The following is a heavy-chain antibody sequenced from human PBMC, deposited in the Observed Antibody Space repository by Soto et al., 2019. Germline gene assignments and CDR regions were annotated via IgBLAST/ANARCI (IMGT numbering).Heavy chain of an antibody. V-gene: IGHV3-21*01. J-gene: IGHJ4*02. CDR3: ARARYSRSLYYFDY. CDR2: SSSSSSYI. Sequence: PGGSLRLSCAASGFTFSSYSMNWVRQAPGKGLEWVSSSSSSSSYIYYADSWKGRFTISRGNAKNSLYLQTHSLRVQDTAVYYCARARYSRSLYYFDYWGQGTLVTVSS. CDR1: GFTFSSYS. D-gene: IGHD6-13*01.